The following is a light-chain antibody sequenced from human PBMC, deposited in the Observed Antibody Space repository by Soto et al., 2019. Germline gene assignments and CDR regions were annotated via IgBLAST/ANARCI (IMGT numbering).Light chain of an antibody. Sequence: EIVLTQSPGTLSLSPWERATLSCRASQSVSNNYLAWYQQKPGQAPRLLIYGASNRATGIPDRFSGSGSGTDFTLTISRLEPEDFVVYYCQQYGSSFPTFGQGTKVDIK. CDR1: QSVSNNY. V-gene: IGKV3-20*01. CDR2: GAS. J-gene: IGKJ1*01. CDR3: QQYGSSFPT.